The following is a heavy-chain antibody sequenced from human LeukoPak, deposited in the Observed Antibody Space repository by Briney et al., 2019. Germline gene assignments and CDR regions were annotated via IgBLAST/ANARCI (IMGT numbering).Heavy chain of an antibody. J-gene: IGHJ4*02. V-gene: IGHV3-15*01. Sequence: GGSLRLSCAASGFTFSTAWMGWVRQAPGKGLEWVGRIKSRTDGGTTDYAAPVKGRFTISRDDSKNTLYLQMNGLRSEDTAVYYCTTEPSPIRYSDWLLVYWGQGTLVTVSS. D-gene: IGHD3-9*01. CDR3: TTEPSPIRYSDWLLVY. CDR2: IKSRTDGGTT. CDR1: GFTFSTAW.